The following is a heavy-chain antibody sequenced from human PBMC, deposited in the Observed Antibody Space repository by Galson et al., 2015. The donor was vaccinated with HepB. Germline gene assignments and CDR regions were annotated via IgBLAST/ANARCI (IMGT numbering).Heavy chain of an antibody. CDR1: GFTFSRYG. J-gene: IGHJ4*02. V-gene: IGHV3-23*01. D-gene: IGHD3-16*01. Sequence: SLRLSCAASGFTFSRYGMGWVRQAPGKGLDWVSAISAGGDATFYADSVKGRFTISRDNSKNTPYMQINSLRDDDTAIYYCAKEMGSSKPFNYWGQGTLVTVSS. CDR2: ISAGGDAT. CDR3: AKEMGSSKPFNY.